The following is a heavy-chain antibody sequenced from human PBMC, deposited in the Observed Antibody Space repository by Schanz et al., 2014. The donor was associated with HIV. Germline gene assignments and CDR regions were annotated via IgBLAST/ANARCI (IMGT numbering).Heavy chain of an antibody. CDR1: GYIFTDYY. J-gene: IGHJ6*02. D-gene: IGHD4-17*01. CDR3: ARGPYGGMDV. CDR2: INANSGGT. Sequence: QVHLEQSGAEVTKHGASVKVSCRASGYIFTDYYIHWVRQAPGQGLEWMGWINANSGGTNYAQKFQARVTMTRDKSISTAYMELTSLRSEDSAIYYCARGPYGGMDVWGQGTTVTVSS. V-gene: IGHV1-2*02.